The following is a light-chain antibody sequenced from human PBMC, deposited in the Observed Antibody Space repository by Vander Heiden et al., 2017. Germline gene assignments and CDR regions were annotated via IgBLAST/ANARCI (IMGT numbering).Light chain of an antibody. CDR1: SSNIGSNY. CDR3: AAWDDSLSGRWV. V-gene: IGLV1-47*01. J-gene: IGLJ3*02. Sequence: QSVLTQPPSASGTPGQRVTISCSGSSSNIGSNYVYWYQQLPGTAPKLRSYRNNQRPSGVPDRFSGSKSGTSAYLAISGLRSEDEADYYGAAWDDSLSGRWVCGGGTKLTVL. CDR2: RNN.